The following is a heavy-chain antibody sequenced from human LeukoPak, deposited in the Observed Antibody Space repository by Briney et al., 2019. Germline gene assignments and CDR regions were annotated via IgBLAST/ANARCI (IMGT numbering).Heavy chain of an antibody. CDR2: IYQSGIN. Sequence: SGTLSLTCAVSGGSIRSSDWWSWVRQPPGKGLEWIGDIYQSGINNYNPSLKSRVTISVDKSNNQFSLNLSSVTAADTAVYYCARRSSSVFKSYFDYWGQGILVTVSS. CDR3: ARRSSSVFKSYFDY. CDR1: GGSIRSSDW. V-gene: IGHV4-4*02. J-gene: IGHJ4*02. D-gene: IGHD3-10*02.